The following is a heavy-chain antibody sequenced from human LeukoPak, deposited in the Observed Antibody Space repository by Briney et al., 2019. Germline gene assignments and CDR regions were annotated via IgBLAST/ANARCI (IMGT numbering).Heavy chain of an antibody. V-gene: IGHV1-18*01. Sequence: GASVEDSCKASGYTFTSYGISWVRQAPGQGLEWMGWISAYNGNTNYPQKLQGRVTMTTDTSTSTAYMELRSLRSDDTAVYYCARDLGCGWQRNFDYWGQGTLVTVSS. CDR1: GYTFTSYG. CDR3: ARDLGCGWQRNFDY. CDR2: ISAYNGNT. J-gene: IGHJ4*02. D-gene: IGHD6-19*01.